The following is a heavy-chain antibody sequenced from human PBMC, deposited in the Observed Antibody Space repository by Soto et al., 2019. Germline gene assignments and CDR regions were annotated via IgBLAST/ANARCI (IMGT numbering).Heavy chain of an antibody. CDR3: ATFRYYLKDFKH. J-gene: IGHJ1*01. D-gene: IGHD2-8*01. V-gene: IGHV1-24*01. CDR2: FDPEDGET. CDR1: GYTLTELS. Sequence: ASVKVSCKVSGYTLTELSMHWVRQAPGKGLEWMGGFDPEDGETIYAQKFQGRVTMTEDTSTDTAYMELSSLRSEDTAVYYCATFRYYLKDFKHWGQGTLVTVSS.